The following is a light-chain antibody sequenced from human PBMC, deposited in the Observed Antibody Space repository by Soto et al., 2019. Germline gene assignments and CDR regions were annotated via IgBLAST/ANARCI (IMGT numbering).Light chain of an antibody. CDR3: SSYTSSSTQYV. CDR1: SSDVGGYNY. V-gene: IGLV2-14*01. Sequence: QSVLTQPASVSGSPGQSITISCTGTSSDVGGYNYVSWYQQHPGKAPKLMIYDVSNRPSGVSNRFSGSKAGNTASLTISGPQGEDEGDYYCSSYTSSSTQYVFGTGTKVTVL. CDR2: DVS. J-gene: IGLJ1*01.